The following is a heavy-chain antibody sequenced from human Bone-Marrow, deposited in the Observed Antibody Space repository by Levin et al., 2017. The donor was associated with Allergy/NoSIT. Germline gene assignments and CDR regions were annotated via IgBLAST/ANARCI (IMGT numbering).Heavy chain of an antibody. Sequence: PSETLSLTCTVSGGSISSYYWSWIRQPPGKGLEWIGYIYYSGSTNYNPSLKSRVTISVDTSKNQFSLRLSSVPAADTAVYYCAKARYSSLFDFWGQGTLVTVSS. CDR3: AKARYSSLFDF. J-gene: IGHJ4*02. D-gene: IGHD5-18*01. CDR2: IYYSGST. V-gene: IGHV4-59*01. CDR1: GGSISSYY.